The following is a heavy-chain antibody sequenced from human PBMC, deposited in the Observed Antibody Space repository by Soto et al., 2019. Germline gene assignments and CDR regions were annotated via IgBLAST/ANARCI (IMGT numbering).Heavy chain of an antibody. Sequence: EVQLLESGGGLVQHGGSLRLSCAASGCTFSSYAMSWVRQAPGKGLEWVSGISGSGGSTYYADSVKGRFTISRDNSKNTLYLQMNSLRAEDTAVYYCANQLADAFDIWGQGTMVTVSS. J-gene: IGHJ3*02. CDR3: ANQLADAFDI. CDR2: ISGSGGST. V-gene: IGHV3-23*01. CDR1: GCTFSSYA. D-gene: IGHD6-13*01.